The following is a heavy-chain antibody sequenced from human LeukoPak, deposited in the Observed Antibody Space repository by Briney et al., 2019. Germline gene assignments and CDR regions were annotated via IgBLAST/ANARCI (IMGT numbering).Heavy chain of an antibody. CDR3: AREAITMVRGVFINQYYFDY. J-gene: IGHJ4*02. V-gene: IGHV3-30*02. D-gene: IGHD3-10*01. Sequence: GGSLRLSCAASGFTFSTYGMHWVRQAPGKGLEWVAFIRYDGTNKYYADSVKGRFTISRDNSKNTLYLQMNSLRPEDTAVYYCAREAITMVRGVFINQYYFDYWGQGILVTVSS. CDR2: IRYDGTNK. CDR1: GFTFSTYG.